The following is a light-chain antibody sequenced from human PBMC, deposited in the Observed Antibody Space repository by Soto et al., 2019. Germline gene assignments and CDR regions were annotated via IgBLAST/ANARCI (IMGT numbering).Light chain of an antibody. V-gene: IGLV2-14*02. J-gene: IGLJ1*01. CDR2: EGS. CDR3: NSYSSSTSLPYV. Sequence: QSVLTQPASVSGSPGQSITISCTGTSSDVGSYNLVSWYQQHPGKAPKLMIYEGSKRPSGVSNRFSGSKSGNTASLTISALQAEDEADYFCNSYSSSTSLPYVFGTGTKVTV. CDR1: SSDVGSYNL.